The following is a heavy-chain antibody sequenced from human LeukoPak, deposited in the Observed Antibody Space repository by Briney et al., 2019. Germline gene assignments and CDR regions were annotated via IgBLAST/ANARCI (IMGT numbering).Heavy chain of an antibody. CDR3: ASAKPYYYGSGNIPTY. J-gene: IGHJ4*02. D-gene: IGHD3-10*01. V-gene: IGHV4-4*07. CDR1: GGSISSYY. Sequence: SETLSLTCTVSGGSISSYYWSWIRQPAGKGLEWIGRIYTSGSTNYNPSLKSRVTMSVDTSKNQFSLKLSSVTAADTAVYYCASAKPYYYGSGNIPTYWGQGTLVTVSS. CDR2: IYTSGST.